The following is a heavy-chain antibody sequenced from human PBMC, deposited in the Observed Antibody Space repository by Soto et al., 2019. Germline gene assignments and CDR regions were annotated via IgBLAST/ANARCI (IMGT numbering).Heavy chain of an antibody. J-gene: IGHJ4*02. V-gene: IGHV1-18*01. Sequence: QVQLVQSGVEAEKPGASVKVSCKASGYTFTSYGVSWVRQAPGQGLEWMGWISAYNGNTNYAQKFQGRVTMTTDTSTSTAYMELRSLRSHDTAVYYCARDVPTVTTGGPDYWGQGTLVTVSS. CDR2: ISAYNGNT. CDR1: GYTFTSYG. CDR3: ARDVPTVTTGGPDY. D-gene: IGHD4-17*01.